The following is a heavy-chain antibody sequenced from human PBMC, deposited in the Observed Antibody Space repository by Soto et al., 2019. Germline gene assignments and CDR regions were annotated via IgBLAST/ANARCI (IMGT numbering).Heavy chain of an antibody. D-gene: IGHD3-22*01. CDR1: GDSVTSGDYY. V-gene: IGHV4-30-4*01. Sequence: QVQLQESGPGLVKPSQTLSLTCSVSGDSVTSGDYYWTWVRPSPGKGLEWIGYIPCSGNTAYNPSLSSRRTISPGTSKNRFSLKLHAATAADTAVYYWARGDYLNRSGYYYFQHWGQGTPVTVSS. CDR3: ARGDYLNRSGYYYFQH. J-gene: IGHJ1*01. CDR2: IPCSGNT.